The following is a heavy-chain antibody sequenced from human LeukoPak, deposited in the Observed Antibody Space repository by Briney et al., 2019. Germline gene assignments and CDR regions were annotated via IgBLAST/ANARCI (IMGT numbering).Heavy chain of an antibody. D-gene: IGHD3-10*01. Sequence: APVKVSCKASGYTFTSYDINWVRQATGQGLEWMGWMNPNSGNTGYAQKFQGRVTMTRDTSISTAYMELSRLRSDDTAVYYCARDCGERGSGSYLIAYWGQGTLVTVSS. CDR2: MNPNSGNT. V-gene: IGHV1-8*01. J-gene: IGHJ4*02. CDR3: ARDCGERGSGSYLIAY. CDR1: GYTFTSYD.